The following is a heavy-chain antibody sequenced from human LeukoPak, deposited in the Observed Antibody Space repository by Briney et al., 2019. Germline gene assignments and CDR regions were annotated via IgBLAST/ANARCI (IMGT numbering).Heavy chain of an antibody. D-gene: IGHD3-3*01. CDR2: ISYDGSNK. J-gene: IGHJ6*02. CDR1: GFTFSSYG. Sequence: GGSLRLSCEASGFTFSSYGMHWVRQAPGKGLEWVAVISYDGSNKYYADSVKGRFTISRDNSKNTLYLQMNSLRAEDTAVYYCAKDMGFWSGYYYYGMDVWGQGTTVTVSS. V-gene: IGHV3-30*18. CDR3: AKDMGFWSGYYYYGMDV.